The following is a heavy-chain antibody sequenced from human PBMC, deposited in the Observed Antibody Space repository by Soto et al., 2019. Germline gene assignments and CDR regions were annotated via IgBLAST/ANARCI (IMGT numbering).Heavy chain of an antibody. CDR2: MWYDGSNR. V-gene: IGHV3-33*01. CDR1: GFTFSNYG. J-gene: IGHJ4*02. D-gene: IGHD6-19*01. CDR3: ARDLGESSSGWWLYFDD. Sequence: QVRLVESGGGVVQPGRSLRLSCAASGFTFSNYGMHWVRQAPGKGLEWVAVMWYDGSNRYYADSVKGRFTISRDNSKNTLYLQMNSLRAEDTAVYYCARDLGESSSGWWLYFDDWGQGTLVAVSS.